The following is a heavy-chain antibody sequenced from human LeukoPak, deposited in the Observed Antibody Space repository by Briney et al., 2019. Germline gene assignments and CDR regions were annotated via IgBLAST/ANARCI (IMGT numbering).Heavy chain of an antibody. V-gene: IGHV1-69*05. Sequence: SVKVSCKASGGTFSSHAVSWVRQAPGQGLEWMGGIIPVYATATYAQKLRGRVAIIKDESTNTAYMELNSLKSEDTAVYYCTAVAASGTRLDYFDYWGQGTLVTVSS. CDR2: IIPVYATA. CDR3: TAVAASGTRLDYFDY. J-gene: IGHJ4*02. CDR1: GGTFSSHA. D-gene: IGHD6-13*01.